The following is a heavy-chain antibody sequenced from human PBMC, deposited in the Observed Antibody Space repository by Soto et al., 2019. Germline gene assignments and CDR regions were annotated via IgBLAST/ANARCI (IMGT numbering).Heavy chain of an antibody. Sequence: QVQLVQSGAEVKMPGASETVSCEASGYAFTDFPIHWVRQAPGQRLEWMGWIDAANGKTRYSQNFQGRITITRDTSAATASMDLNNLGSEDTAVYYCARDVNMIADGNGYWGQGTLVTVSS. V-gene: IGHV1-3*01. D-gene: IGHD3-22*01. CDR3: ARDVNMIADGNGY. CDR2: IDAANGKT. J-gene: IGHJ4*02. CDR1: GYAFTDFP.